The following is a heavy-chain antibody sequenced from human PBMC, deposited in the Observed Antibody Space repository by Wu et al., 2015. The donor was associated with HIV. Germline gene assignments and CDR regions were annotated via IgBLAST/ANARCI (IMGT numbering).Heavy chain of an antibody. D-gene: IGHD3-10*01. Sequence: QVQLVQSGAEVKKPGSSVKVSCKASGGTFSRYAISWVRQAPGQGLEWMGGIIPIFGTANYAQKFQGRVTITTDESTSTAYMELSSLRSEDTAVYYCARAGGLYYYYGMDVWGQGTTVTVSS. CDR2: IIPIFGTA. CDR3: ARAGGLYYYYGMDV. J-gene: IGHJ6*02. CDR1: GGTFSRYA. V-gene: IGHV1-69*05.